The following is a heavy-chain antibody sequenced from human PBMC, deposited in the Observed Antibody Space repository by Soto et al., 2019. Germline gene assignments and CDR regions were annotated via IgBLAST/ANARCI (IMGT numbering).Heavy chain of an antibody. CDR2: ISAYNDNT. V-gene: IGHV1-18*01. CDR1: GYTFTSYG. D-gene: IGHD3-22*01. J-gene: IGHJ6*02. Sequence: QVQLVQSGAEVKKPGASVKVSCKASGYTFTSYGISWVRQAPGQGLEWMGWISAYNDNTNYAQKGQGRVTMTTDTSTSTAYMELRSLRSDDTAVYYCAREGYYDSSGYYYSYNVMDVWGQGTTVTVSS. CDR3: AREGYYDSSGYYYSYNVMDV.